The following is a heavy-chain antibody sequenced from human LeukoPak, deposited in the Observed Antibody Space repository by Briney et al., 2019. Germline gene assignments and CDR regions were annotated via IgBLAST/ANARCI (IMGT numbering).Heavy chain of an antibody. CDR3: ARDRSRVLDY. CDR2: INPNSGGT. CDR1: GYTFTGYY. Sequence: ASVKVSCKASGYTFTGYYMHWVRQAPGQGLEWMGWINPNSGGTNYAQKFQGRVTMTRDTTISMTYMELKWLRSDDTAVYYCARDRSRVLDYWGQGTQVTVSS. J-gene: IGHJ4*02. V-gene: IGHV1-2*02. D-gene: IGHD2-8*02.